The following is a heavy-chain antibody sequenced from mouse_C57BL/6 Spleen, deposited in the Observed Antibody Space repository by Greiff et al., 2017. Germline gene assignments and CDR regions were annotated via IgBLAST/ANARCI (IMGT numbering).Heavy chain of an antibody. CDR2: IDPEDGET. V-gene: IGHV14-2*01. D-gene: IGHD1-1*02. CDR1: GFNIKDYY. CDR3: ARESVQLFFDY. J-gene: IGHJ2*01. Sequence: EVQLQQSGAELVKPGASVKLSCTASGFNIKDYYMHWVKQRTEQGLEWIGRIDPEDGETKYAPQFQGKATITADTSSTTAYLQLSSLTSEDTAVYYCARESVQLFFDYGGQGTTLTVSS.